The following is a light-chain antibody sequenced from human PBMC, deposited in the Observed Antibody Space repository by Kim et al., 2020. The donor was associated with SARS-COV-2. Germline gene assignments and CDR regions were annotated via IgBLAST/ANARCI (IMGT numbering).Light chain of an antibody. V-gene: IGKV3-15*01. CDR3: QQYNNWPYT. CDR1: QSVSSN. J-gene: IGKJ2*01. CDR2: SAS. Sequence: SVSPGERATRSGRDRQSVSSNLAWYQQKPGQAPRLIIYSASTRATGIPARCSGSGSGTEFTLTIRSLQSEDFAVYYCQQYNNWPYTFGQGTKLEI.